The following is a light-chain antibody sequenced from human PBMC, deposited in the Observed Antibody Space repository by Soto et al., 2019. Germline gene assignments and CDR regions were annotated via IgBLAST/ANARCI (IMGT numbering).Light chain of an antibody. CDR1: QSLDGNY. V-gene: IGKV3-20*01. Sequence: EIVLTQSPGTLSLSPGERATLSCRASQSLDGNYLAWYQQKPGQAPRRLTFGASSRATGIPDRFSGSGSGTDFTLTISRLEPEDFAVYYCQQYGSSPSKFGQGTKVDIK. J-gene: IGKJ1*01. CDR3: QQYGSSPSK. CDR2: GAS.